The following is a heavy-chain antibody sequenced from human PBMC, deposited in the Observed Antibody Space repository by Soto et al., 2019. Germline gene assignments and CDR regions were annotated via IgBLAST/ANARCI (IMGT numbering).Heavy chain of an antibody. CDR1: GGSFSGYY. Sequence: SETLSLTCAVYGGSFSGYYWSWIRQPPGKGLEWIGEINHSGSTNYNPSLKSRVTISVDTSKNQFSLKLSSVTAAATAVYYCAGVMTTFGREYWGQGTLVTVSS. D-gene: IGHD3-16*01. CDR3: AGVMTTFGREY. V-gene: IGHV4-34*01. CDR2: INHSGST. J-gene: IGHJ4*02.